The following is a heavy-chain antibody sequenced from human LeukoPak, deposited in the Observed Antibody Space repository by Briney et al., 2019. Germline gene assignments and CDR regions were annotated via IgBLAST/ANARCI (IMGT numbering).Heavy chain of an antibody. D-gene: IGHD1-26*01. CDR3: TKDGGGDWELRVFDY. Sequence: PGGSLILSCAASGFTFSSYAMHWVRQAPGKGLEWVAVISYDGSNKYYADSVKGRFTISKDNSKNTLYLEMNSLRAEDTAVYYCTKDGGGDWELRVFDYWGQGTLVTVSS. V-gene: IGHV3-30*04. CDR2: ISYDGSNK. J-gene: IGHJ4*02. CDR1: GFTFSSYA.